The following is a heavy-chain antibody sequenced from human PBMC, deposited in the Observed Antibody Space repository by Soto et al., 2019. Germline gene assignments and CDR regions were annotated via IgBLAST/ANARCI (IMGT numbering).Heavy chain of an antibody. J-gene: IGHJ4*01. V-gene: IGHV3-23*01. CDR2: FRESGGTT. CDR3: AKDSHWAIISPTQDY. Sequence: GGSLRLSCAASGFGFTFITSAMSWVRQAPGKGLEWVSTFRESGGTTHYANSVKGRFTISRDTSKNMLYLQMNSLRAEDTAIYYCAKDSHWAIISPTQDYWGHGTLVTVSS. CDR1: GFGFTFITSA. D-gene: IGHD2-2*01.